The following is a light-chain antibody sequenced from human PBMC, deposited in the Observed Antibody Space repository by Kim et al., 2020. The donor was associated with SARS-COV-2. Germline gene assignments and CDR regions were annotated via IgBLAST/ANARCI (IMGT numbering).Light chain of an antibody. CDR3: TAWDDNLSGWV. Sequence: QSVLTQPPSASGTPGQRVTISCSGSYSNIGGNSVNWYQQFPGTAPKLLIYRNNQRPSGVPDRFSGSRSDTSASLAISGLRSADEADYYCTAWDDNLSGWVFGGGTKLTVL. CDR2: RNN. V-gene: IGLV1-47*01. J-gene: IGLJ3*02. CDR1: YSNIGGNS.